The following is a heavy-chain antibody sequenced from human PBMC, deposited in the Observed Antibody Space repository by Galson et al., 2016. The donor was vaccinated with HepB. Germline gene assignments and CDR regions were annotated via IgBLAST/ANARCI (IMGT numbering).Heavy chain of an antibody. J-gene: IGHJ5*02. CDR3: ARCLRGRGGPEGLLDP. V-gene: IGHV4-34*01. CDR2: INHSGST. CDR1: GGSLSDNY. D-gene: IGHD3-10*01. Sequence: SETLSLTCGVFGGSLSDNYWNWIRQTPGKQLEWIAEINHSGSTNYNPSLRSRVRISVDTAKNQVSRKLSSVTVANTAIYYCARCLRGRGGPEGLLDPWGQGLLVTVSS.